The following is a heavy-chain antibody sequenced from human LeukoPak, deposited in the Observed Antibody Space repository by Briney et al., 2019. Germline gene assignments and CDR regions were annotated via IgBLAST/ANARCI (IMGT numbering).Heavy chain of an antibody. V-gene: IGHV3-23*01. CDR1: GFTFSTYT. Sequence: GGSLRLSCAASGFTFSTYTMNWVSQAPGKGLEWVSAISGSGGSTYYADSVKGRFTISRDNSKNTLYLQMNSLRAEDTAVYYCAKIGADSSGYPTTFDYWGQGTLVTVSS. CDR2: ISGSGGST. J-gene: IGHJ4*02. CDR3: AKIGADSSGYPTTFDY. D-gene: IGHD3-22*01.